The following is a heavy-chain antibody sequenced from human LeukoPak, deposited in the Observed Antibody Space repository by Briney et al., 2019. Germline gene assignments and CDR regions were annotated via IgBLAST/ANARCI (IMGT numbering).Heavy chain of an antibody. D-gene: IGHD1-14*01. CDR3: ARDTTHYDYYMDV. Sequence: GGSLRHSCAASGFTFRAYSMNWVRQAPGGGREWVSHISSSGGAIYYADSVQGRFTISRDNAKNSVSLQMDSLRAEDTGTYYCARDTTHYDYYMDVWGKGTTVTVSS. V-gene: IGHV3-48*04. CDR2: ISSSGGAI. J-gene: IGHJ6*03. CDR1: GFTFRAYS.